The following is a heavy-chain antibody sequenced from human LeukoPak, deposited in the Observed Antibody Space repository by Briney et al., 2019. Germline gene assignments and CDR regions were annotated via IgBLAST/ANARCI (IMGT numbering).Heavy chain of an antibody. D-gene: IGHD1-26*01. V-gene: IGHV3-7*01. CDR1: GFTFSNYW. J-gene: IGHJ3*02. CDR3: ARDLVGARNDAFDI. CDR2: IKQDVSEI. Sequence: GGSLRLSCAASGFTFSNYWINWVRQAPGKGLEWVATIKQDVSEIYYVDSVKGRFTISRDNAKNSVYLQMNSLRVEDTAVYYCARDLVGARNDAFDIWGQGTMVTVSS.